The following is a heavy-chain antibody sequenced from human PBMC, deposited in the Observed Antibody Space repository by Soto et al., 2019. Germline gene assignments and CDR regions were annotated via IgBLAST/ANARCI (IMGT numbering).Heavy chain of an antibody. J-gene: IGHJ4*02. Sequence: SETLSLTCAVYGGSFSGYYWSWIRQPPGKGLEWTGEINHSGSTNYNPSLKSRVTISVDTSKNQFSLKLSSVTAADTAVYYCANVNYCSGGSCYSYYFDSWGQGTLVTVSS. CDR1: GGSFSGYY. D-gene: IGHD2-15*01. V-gene: IGHV4-34*01. CDR3: ANVNYCSGGSCYSYYFDS. CDR2: INHSGST.